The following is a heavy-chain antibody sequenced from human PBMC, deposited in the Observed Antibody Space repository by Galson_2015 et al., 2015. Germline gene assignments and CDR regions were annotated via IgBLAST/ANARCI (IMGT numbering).Heavy chain of an antibody. J-gene: IGHJ5*02. CDR2: IKEDGSNK. V-gene: IGHV3-7*01. CDR1: GFTFSSYW. CDR3: ARSSSHSWLDP. Sequence: SLRLSCAASGFTFSSYWMSWVRQAPGKGLEWVANIKEDGSNKYYVDSVKGRFAISRDNAQDLLYLQMNSLRADDTAMYYCARSSSHSWLDPWGQGTLVTVSS. D-gene: IGHD5/OR15-5a*01.